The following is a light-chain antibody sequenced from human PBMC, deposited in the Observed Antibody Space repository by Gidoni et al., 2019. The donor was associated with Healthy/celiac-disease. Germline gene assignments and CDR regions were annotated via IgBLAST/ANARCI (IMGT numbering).Light chain of an antibody. V-gene: IGKV1-33*01. J-gene: IGKJ4*01. CDR1: HAISND. CDR3: QQYDNLPPC. CDR2: DAS. Sequence: IQMTQSPSSLSASVVDRVTITCQARHAISNDLNWFQQKPGTAPKLLGYDASKLETGVPSRFSGSVSGTDVTFPISSLQPEDIATYYGQQYDNLPPCFXGXTRVXIK.